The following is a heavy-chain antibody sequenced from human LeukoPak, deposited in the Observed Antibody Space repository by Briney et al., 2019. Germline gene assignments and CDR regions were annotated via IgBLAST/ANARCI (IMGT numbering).Heavy chain of an antibody. Sequence: GGSLRLSCAASGFNLDDYAMHWVRQAPGKGLEWVSSISWDSGSSVYLDSVKGRFTISRDNAKNSLYLQMNSLTPEDTALYYCVKDLRLDSHLDTFHIWGRGTRVTVSS. D-gene: IGHD1-1*01. CDR2: ISWDSGSS. CDR3: VKDLRLDSHLDTFHI. CDR1: GFNLDDYA. J-gene: IGHJ3*02. V-gene: IGHV3-9*01.